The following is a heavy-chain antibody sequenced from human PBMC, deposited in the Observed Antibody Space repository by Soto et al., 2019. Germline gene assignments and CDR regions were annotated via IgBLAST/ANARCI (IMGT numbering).Heavy chain of an antibody. J-gene: IGHJ4*02. CDR1: GFTFSTYA. CDR3: AKVRPRRTSGYLFDY. D-gene: IGHD5-18*01. V-gene: IGHV3-23*01. CDR2: VSASGLNT. Sequence: EVQLLESGGKLVQPGGSLTLSCAASGFTFSTYAMAWVRQAPGKGLEWVSGVSASGLNTDYADPVKGRFYISRDNSKSAVSLHMNSLRAEDTDLYYCAKVRPRRTSGYLFDYWGQGTPVTVSS.